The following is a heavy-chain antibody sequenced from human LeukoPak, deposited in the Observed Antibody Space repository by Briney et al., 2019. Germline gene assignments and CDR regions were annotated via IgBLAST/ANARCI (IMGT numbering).Heavy chain of an antibody. CDR3: AKDRLKYSSGWYGSDY. Sequence: GGSLRLSCAASGFTFSSYAMSWVRQAPGRGLEWVSAISGSGGSTYYADSVKGRFTISRDNSKNTLYLQMNSLRAEDTAVYYRAKDRLKYSSGWYGSDYWGQGTLVTVSS. V-gene: IGHV3-23*01. CDR2: ISGSGGST. CDR1: GFTFSSYA. J-gene: IGHJ4*02. D-gene: IGHD6-19*01.